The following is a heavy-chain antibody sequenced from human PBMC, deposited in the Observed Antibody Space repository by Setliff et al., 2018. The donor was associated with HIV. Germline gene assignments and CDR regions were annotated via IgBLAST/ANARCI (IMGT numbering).Heavy chain of an antibody. CDR2: ITPYNGNT. Sequence: SVKVSCKASGYIFTYRYLHWVRQAPGQALEWMGWITPYNGNTNYAQKFQERVTITRDTSLNPVYMDLRNLRSEDTAVYYRARNQGDSSGWYAGDYWGHGTLVTVSS. CDR3: ARNQGDSSGWYAGDY. CDR1: GYIFTYRY. J-gene: IGHJ4*01. D-gene: IGHD6-19*01. V-gene: IGHV1-45*02.